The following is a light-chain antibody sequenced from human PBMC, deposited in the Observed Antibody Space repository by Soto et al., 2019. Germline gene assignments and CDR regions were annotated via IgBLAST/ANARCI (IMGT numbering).Light chain of an antibody. V-gene: IGKV1-27*01. J-gene: IGKJ4*01. CDR3: HRYNSVPRT. CDR1: QGIGNF. CDR2: AAS. Sequence: DIEMTQSPSSLSASLGDTVTITCRASQGIGNFLAWYQQKPGDVPKLLIYAASTVQSGGPSRFSGSGSGTDFTLTISSLQPEDVATYFCHRYNSVPRTFGGGTKVDIK.